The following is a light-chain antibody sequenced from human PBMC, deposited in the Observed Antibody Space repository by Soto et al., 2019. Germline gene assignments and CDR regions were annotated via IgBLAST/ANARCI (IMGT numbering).Light chain of an antibody. CDR1: QSINTW. CDR2: KAS. J-gene: IGKJ2*01. Sequence: DIQMTQSPSTLSASVGDRVIITCRASQSINTWLAWYQQKPGKAPKILIYKASSLASGVPSRFSGSGSGTEFPLNISSLQPDDFATYYCQQYDNYPYTFGQGSKLEIK. CDR3: QQYDNYPYT. V-gene: IGKV1-5*03.